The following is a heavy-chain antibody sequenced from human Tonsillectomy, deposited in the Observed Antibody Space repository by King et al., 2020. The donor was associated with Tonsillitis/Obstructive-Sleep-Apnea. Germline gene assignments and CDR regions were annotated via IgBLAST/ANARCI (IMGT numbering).Heavy chain of an antibody. D-gene: IGHD3/OR15-3a*01. J-gene: IGHJ3*02. V-gene: IGHV4-34*01. Sequence: VQLPQWGAGLMKPSETLSLPCAVYVGSFSGHYWSWVRQLPGKGLEWIGGINHSGDTNHNPPLKSRVTISVDASKNQFSLKLSSVTAADTAVYYCARGGLDPSRPFDIWGQGTMVTVSS. CDR3: ARGGLDPSRPFDI. CDR1: VGSFSGHY. CDR2: INHSGDT.